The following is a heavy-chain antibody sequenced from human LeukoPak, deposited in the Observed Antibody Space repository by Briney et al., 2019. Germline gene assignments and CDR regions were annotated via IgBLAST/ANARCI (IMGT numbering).Heavy chain of an antibody. J-gene: IGHJ6*03. CDR3: ARAYYDFWSGYYASYYYYYMDV. CDR2: ISAYNGNT. CDR1: GYTFTSYG. D-gene: IGHD3-3*01. Sequence: ASVKVSCKASGYTFTSYGISWVRQAPGQGLEWMGWISAYNGNTNYAQKLQGRVTMTTDTSTSTAYMELRSLRSDDTAVYYCARAYYDFWSGYYASYYYYYMDVWGKGTTVTVSS. V-gene: IGHV1-18*01.